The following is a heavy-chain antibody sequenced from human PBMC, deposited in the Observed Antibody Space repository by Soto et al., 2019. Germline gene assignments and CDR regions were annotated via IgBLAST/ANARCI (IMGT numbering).Heavy chain of an antibody. D-gene: IGHD1-26*01. V-gene: IGHV1-69*13. J-gene: IGHJ6*02. CDR2: IIPIFGTA. Sequence: AASVKVSCKASGGTFSSYAISWVRQAPGQGLEWMGGIIPIFGTANYAQKFQGRVTITADESTSTAYMELSSLRSEDTAVYYCASSFALLYSGSWWRYGMDVWGQGTTVTVSS. CDR1: GGTFSSYA. CDR3: ASSFALLYSGSWWRYGMDV.